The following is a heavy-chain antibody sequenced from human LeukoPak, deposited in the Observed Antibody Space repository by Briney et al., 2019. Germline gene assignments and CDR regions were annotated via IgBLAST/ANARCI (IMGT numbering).Heavy chain of an antibody. CDR3: ARDSSGSLDY. CDR2: INQDGTDN. V-gene: IGHV3-7*01. D-gene: IGHD6-19*01. Sequence: GGSLRLYCAASGFTISTYWMSWVRRAPGQGLEWLANINQDGTDNNYLDSVKGRFTISRDNAKNSLYLQINSLRARDTAVYYCARDSSGSLDYWGQGTLVTVSS. CDR1: GFTISTYW. J-gene: IGHJ4*01.